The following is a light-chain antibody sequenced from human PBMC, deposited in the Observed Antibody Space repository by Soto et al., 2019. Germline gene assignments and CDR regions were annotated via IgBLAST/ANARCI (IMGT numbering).Light chain of an antibody. V-gene: IGKV1-39*01. CDR2: AAS. Sequence: DIQMTQSPSSLSASVGDRVTITCRASQSISTYLNWYQQKPGKAPNLLIYAASSLQSGVPSRFSGSGSGTDFALTISSLQPEDFATYYCQQGFNTPRAFGQGTKVDIK. CDR3: QQGFNTPRA. J-gene: IGKJ1*01. CDR1: QSISTY.